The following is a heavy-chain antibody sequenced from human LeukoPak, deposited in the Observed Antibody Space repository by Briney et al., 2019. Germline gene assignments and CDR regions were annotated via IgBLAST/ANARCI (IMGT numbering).Heavy chain of an antibody. Sequence: ASVKVSCKASGYTFTSYYMHWVRQAPGQGLEWMGWINPNSGGTNYAQKFQGRVTMTRDTSISTAYMELSRLRSDDTAVYYCARDPYGDYTNWFDPWGQGTLVTVSS. CDR2: INPNSGGT. CDR1: GYTFTSYY. J-gene: IGHJ5*02. D-gene: IGHD4-17*01. V-gene: IGHV1-2*02. CDR3: ARDPYGDYTNWFDP.